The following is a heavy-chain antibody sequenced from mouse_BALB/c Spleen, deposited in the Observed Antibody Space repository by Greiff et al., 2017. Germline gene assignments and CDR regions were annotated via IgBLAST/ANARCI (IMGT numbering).Heavy chain of an antibody. CDR1: GYSITSDYA. CDR3: ARGVFDY. CDR2: ISYSGST. V-gene: IGHV3-2*02. Sequence: EVQLQQSGPGLVKPSQSLSLTCTVTGYSITSDYAWNWIRQFPGNKLEWMGYISYSGSTSYNPSLKSRISITRDTSKNQFFLQLNSVTTEDTATYYCARGVFDYWGQGTTLTVSS. J-gene: IGHJ2*01.